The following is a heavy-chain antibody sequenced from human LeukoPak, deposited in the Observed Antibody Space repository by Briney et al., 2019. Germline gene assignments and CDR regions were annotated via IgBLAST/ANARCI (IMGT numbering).Heavy chain of an antibody. V-gene: IGHV3-23*01. Sequence: PGGSLRLSCTASGFTFSSYCMNWVRQAPGKGLEWVSAISGSGGSTYYADSVKGRFTISRDNSKNTLYLQMNSLRAEDTAVYYCAKAGREQQLERGTNWFDPWGQGTLVTVSS. CDR3: AKAGREQQLERGTNWFDP. J-gene: IGHJ5*02. CDR2: ISGSGGST. D-gene: IGHD6-13*01. CDR1: GFTFSSYC.